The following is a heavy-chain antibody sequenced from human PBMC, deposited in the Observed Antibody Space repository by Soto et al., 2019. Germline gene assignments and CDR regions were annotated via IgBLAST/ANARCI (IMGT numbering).Heavy chain of an antibody. Sequence: QVQLVQSGAEVKKPGSSVKVSCKASGGTFSSYTISWVRQAPGQGLEWMGRIIPILGIANYAQKFQGRVTIPADKSTSTAYMELSSLRSEDTDVYYCFFSYYGSWRFKGWFDPWGQGTLVTVSS. D-gene: IGHD3-10*01. V-gene: IGHV1-69*02. CDR3: FFSYYGSWRFKGWFDP. CDR2: IIPILGIA. CDR1: GGTFSSYT. J-gene: IGHJ5*02.